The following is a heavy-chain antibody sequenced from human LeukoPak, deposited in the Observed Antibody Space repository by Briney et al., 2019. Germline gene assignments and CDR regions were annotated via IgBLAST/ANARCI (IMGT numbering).Heavy chain of an antibody. CDR3: ATDYYYETSDTALDY. D-gene: IGHD3-22*01. V-gene: IGHV1-2*02. J-gene: IGHJ4*02. CDR2: INPNSGGT. Sequence: GASVKVSCKASGYTFTGYYMHWVRQASGQGLEWMGWINPNSGGTNYAQKFQGRVTMTRDTSISTAYMELSRLRSDDTAVYYCATDYYYETSDTALDYWGQGTLVTVSS. CDR1: GYTFTGYY.